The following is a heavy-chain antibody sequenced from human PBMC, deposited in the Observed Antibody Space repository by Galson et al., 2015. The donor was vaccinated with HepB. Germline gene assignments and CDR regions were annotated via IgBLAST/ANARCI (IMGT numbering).Heavy chain of an antibody. Sequence: SLRLSCAASGFTFSDYYMSWIRQAPGKGLEWVSYISSSSSYTNYADSVKGRFTISRDNAKNSLYLQMNSLRAEDTAVYYCARGNGCSGGSCYPDAFDIWGQGTMVTVSS. J-gene: IGHJ3*02. CDR3: ARGNGCSGGSCYPDAFDI. CDR1: GFTFSDYY. D-gene: IGHD2-15*01. CDR2: ISSSSSYT. V-gene: IGHV3-11*06.